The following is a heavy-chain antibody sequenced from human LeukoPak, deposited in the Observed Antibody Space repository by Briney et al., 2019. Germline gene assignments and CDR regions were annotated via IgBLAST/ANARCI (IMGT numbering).Heavy chain of an antibody. D-gene: IGHD6-25*01. J-gene: IGHJ3*02. CDR3: ARAAADAFDI. CDR1: GFTVSSNY. CDR2: IYSGGST. V-gene: IGHV3-53*01. Sequence: RGSLRLSCAASGFTVSSNYMSWVRQAPGQGLEWVSVIYSGGSTYYADSVKGRFTISRDNSKNTLYLQMNSLRAEDTAVYYCARAAADAFDIWGQGTMVTVSS.